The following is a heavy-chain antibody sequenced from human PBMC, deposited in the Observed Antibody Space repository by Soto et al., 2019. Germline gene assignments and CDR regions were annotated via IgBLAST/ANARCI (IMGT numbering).Heavy chain of an antibody. V-gene: IGHV3-33*01. CDR1: GFTFSSYG. D-gene: IGHD3-10*01. J-gene: IGHJ6*01. CDR3: AREPYYYGSGSYPYYYYGMDV. CDR2: IWYDGSNK. Sequence: QVQLVESGGGVVQPGRSLRLSCAASGFTFSSYGMHWVRQAPGKGLEWVAVIWYDGSNKYYADSVKGRFTISRDNSKNTLYLQMNSLRAEDTAVYYCAREPYYYGSGSYPYYYYGMDVW.